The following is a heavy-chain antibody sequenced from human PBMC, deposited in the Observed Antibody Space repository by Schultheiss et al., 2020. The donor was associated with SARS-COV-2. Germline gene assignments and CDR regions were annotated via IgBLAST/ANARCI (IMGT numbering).Heavy chain of an antibody. CDR1: GSTFSSDA. CDR3: ASTQWPDARWYFDL. J-gene: IGHJ2*01. D-gene: IGHD6-19*01. V-gene: IGHV3-23*01. Sequence: GGSMRSEGAAEGSTFSSDAMSWVRQAPGKGLEWVSAISGSGGGSTYYADSVKGRFTISRDNAKNSLYLQMNSLRAEDTAVYYCASTQWPDARWYFDLWGRGTLVTVS. CDR2: ISGSGGGST.